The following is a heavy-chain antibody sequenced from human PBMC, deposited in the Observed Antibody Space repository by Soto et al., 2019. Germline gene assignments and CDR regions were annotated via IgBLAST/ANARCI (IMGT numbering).Heavy chain of an antibody. CDR2: INHRGST. D-gene: IGHD4-17*01. CDR3: ARHYRDYGNSGGSRIDP. J-gene: IGHJ5*02. V-gene: IGHV4-34*01. Sequence: QVQLQQWGAGLLKPSETLSLTCAVYGGSFSAYYWSWIRQPPGKGLDWIGEINHRGSTNYNPPLKSRVTISVDTSKYQFALKLSSVTAADTAVYYCARHYRDYGNSGGSRIDPWGQGTLFTVSS. CDR1: GGSFSAYY.